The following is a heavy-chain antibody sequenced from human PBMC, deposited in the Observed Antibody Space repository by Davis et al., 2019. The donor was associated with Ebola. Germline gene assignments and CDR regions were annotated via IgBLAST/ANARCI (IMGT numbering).Heavy chain of an antibody. Sequence: GESLKISCAASGFTFSSYSMNWVRQAPGKGLEWVSSISSSSSYIYYADSVKGRFTISRDNAKNSLYLQMNSLRAGDTAVYYCARDRGFFWFDPWGQGTLVTVSS. D-gene: IGHD1-26*01. J-gene: IGHJ5*02. CDR3: ARDRGFFWFDP. CDR2: ISSSSSYI. V-gene: IGHV3-21*01. CDR1: GFTFSSYS.